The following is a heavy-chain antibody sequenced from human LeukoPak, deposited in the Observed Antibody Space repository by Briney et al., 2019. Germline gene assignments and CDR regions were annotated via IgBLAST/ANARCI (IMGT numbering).Heavy chain of an antibody. CDR2: IYYSGST. CDR1: GGSISSHY. CDR3: ARVYSSSWNIYYYYYYMDV. J-gene: IGHJ6*03. Sequence: SETLSLTCTVSGGSISSHYWSWIRQPPGKGLEWIGYIYYSGSTNYNPSLKSRVTISVDTSKNQFSLKLSSVTAADTAVYYCARVYSSSWNIYYYYYYMDVWGKGTTVAVSS. V-gene: IGHV4-59*11. D-gene: IGHD6-13*01.